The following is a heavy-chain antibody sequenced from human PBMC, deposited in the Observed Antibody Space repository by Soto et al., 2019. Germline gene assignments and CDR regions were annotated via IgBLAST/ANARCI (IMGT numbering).Heavy chain of an antibody. CDR1: GFTFSDHY. V-gene: IGHV3-72*01. J-gene: IGHJ4*02. Sequence: EVQLVESGGGLVQPGGSLRLSCAASGFTFSDHYMDWVRQAPGKGLEWVGRTRNKANSYSTEYAASVKGRFTISRDDSKNSLYLQMNSLKTEVTAVYYCARVALSGVPRKYSDYWGQGTLVTVSS. CDR3: ARVALSGVPRKYSDY. D-gene: IGHD2-8*01. CDR2: TRNKANSYST.